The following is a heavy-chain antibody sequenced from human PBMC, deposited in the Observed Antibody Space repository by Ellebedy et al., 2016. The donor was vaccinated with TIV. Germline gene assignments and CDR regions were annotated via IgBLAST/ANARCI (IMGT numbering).Heavy chain of an antibody. J-gene: IGHJ4*02. CDR3: ARHRGRDGYSFDY. CDR2: IDPSDSTT. V-gene: IGHV5-10-1*04. Sequence: GESLKISXKGSGYSFTSYWISWVRQMPGKGLEWMGRIDPSDSTTKYSPSFQGQVTFSADKSISTAYLQWSSLKASDTAMYYCARHRGRDGYSFDYWGQGTLVTVSS. D-gene: IGHD5-24*01. CDR1: GYSFTSYW.